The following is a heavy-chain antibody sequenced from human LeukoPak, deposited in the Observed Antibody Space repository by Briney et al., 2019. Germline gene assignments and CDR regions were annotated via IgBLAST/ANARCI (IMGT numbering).Heavy chain of an antibody. D-gene: IGHD3/OR15-3a*01. CDR1: GVSISSYY. CDR3: AREFWAAPSENWFDP. Sequence: SETLSLTCTVSGVSISSYYWSWIRQPAGKGLGWIGRIYTSGSTNYNPSLKSRVTMSVDTSKNQFSLKLSSVTAADTAVYYCAREFWAAPSENWFDPWGQGTLVTVSS. V-gene: IGHV4-4*07. CDR2: IYTSGST. J-gene: IGHJ5*02.